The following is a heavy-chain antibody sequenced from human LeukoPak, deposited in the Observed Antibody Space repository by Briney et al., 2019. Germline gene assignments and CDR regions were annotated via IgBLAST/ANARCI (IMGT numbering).Heavy chain of an antibody. CDR3: ARVRSQLFTSDGIDI. V-gene: IGHV3-30*01. Sequence: GRSLRLSCVASGFTFKSYAMYWVRQAPGKGLQWVALISFDGRNEYFEDSVKGRFTISRDNSKSTVFLQMDSLRTEDTAVYYCARVRSQLFTSDGIDIWGQGTMVRVSS. J-gene: IGHJ3*02. CDR1: GFTFKSYA. D-gene: IGHD2/OR15-2a*01. CDR2: ISFDGRNE.